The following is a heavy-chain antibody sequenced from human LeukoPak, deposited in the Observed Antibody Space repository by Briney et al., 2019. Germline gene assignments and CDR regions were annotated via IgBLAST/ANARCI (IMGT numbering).Heavy chain of an antibody. CDR3: AKDRVGTVSTFNDY. D-gene: IGHD4-17*01. V-gene: IGHV3-23*01. J-gene: IGHJ4*02. CDR2: VNGSGDST. CDR1: GFTFSSYA. Sequence: GGSLRLSCAASGFTFSSYAMSWVRQAPGKRLEWVSSVNGSGDSTYYADSVKGRFTISRDNFKNTLYLQMNSLRAEDTAMYYCAKDRVGTVSTFNDYWGQGTLVTVSS.